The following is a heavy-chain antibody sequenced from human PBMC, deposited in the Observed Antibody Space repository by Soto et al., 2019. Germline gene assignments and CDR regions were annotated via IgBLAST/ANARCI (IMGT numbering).Heavy chain of an antibody. Sequence: ASVKVSWKASGYTFTSYAMHWVRQAPGQRLEWMGWINAGNGNTKYSQKFQGRVTITRDTSASTAYMELSSLRSEDTAVYYCARDPTSTMIVRGNFDYWGQGTLVTVSS. J-gene: IGHJ4*02. CDR1: GYTFTSYA. CDR2: INAGNGNT. D-gene: IGHD3-22*01. CDR3: ARDPTSTMIVRGNFDY. V-gene: IGHV1-3*01.